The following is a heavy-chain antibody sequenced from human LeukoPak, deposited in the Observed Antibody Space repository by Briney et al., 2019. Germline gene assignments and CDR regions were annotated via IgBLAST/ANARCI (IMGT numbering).Heavy chain of an antibody. V-gene: IGHV5-51*01. D-gene: IGHD2/OR15-2a*01. Sequence: GESLKISCKGSGYTFTNYWIGWVRQMPGKGLEWMGIIYPSDSDTRYSPSFQGQVTISADKSISTAYLQWSSLKASDTARYYCARHSMDAPSDYWGQGTLVTVSS. CDR2: IYPSDSDT. CDR1: GYTFTNYW. CDR3: ARHSMDAPSDY. J-gene: IGHJ4*02.